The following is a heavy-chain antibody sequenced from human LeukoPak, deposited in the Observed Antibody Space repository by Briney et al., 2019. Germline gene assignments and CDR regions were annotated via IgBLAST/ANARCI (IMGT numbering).Heavy chain of an antibody. Sequence: SETLSLTCTVSGGSISSYYWSWIRQPPGKGLEWIGYIYYSGSTSYNPSLKSRVTISVDTSKNQFSLKLSSVTAADTAVYYCARDYYGSGKGYYYYYMDVWGKGTTVTISS. V-gene: IGHV4-59*12. CDR1: GGSISSYY. CDR2: IYYSGST. D-gene: IGHD3-10*01. J-gene: IGHJ6*03. CDR3: ARDYYGSGKGYYYYYMDV.